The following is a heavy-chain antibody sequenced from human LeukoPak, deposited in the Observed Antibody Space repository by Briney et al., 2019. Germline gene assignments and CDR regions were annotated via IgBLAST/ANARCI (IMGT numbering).Heavy chain of an antibody. CDR3: TRDHDFWRGPLDV. V-gene: IGHV3-49*03. D-gene: IGHD3-3*01. Sequence: GGSLRLSCTASGFNFGDYSLSWFRQAPGVGLEWVAFIRREGYGGTTEYAASVKGRFTISRDDPKSIAYLQMNSLKTEYTGVYYCTRDHDFWRGPLDVWGKGTTVTVSS. CDR1: GFNFGDYS. J-gene: IGHJ6*04. CDR2: IRREGYGGTT.